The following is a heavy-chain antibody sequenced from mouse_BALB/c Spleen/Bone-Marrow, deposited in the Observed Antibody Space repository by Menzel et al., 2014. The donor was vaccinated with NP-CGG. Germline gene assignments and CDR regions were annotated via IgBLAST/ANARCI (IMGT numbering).Heavy chain of an antibody. Sequence: EVQLQQSGAELVKPGASVKLSCTASGFNIKDTSMHWVKQRPEQGLEWIGRIDPANGNTKYDPKFQGKATITADTSSNTSILHGSSLSSDDTAFYYGARCELGRSCFAYWGQGSLVTVSA. CDR3: ARCELGRSCFAY. CDR2: IDPANGNT. J-gene: IGHJ3*01. CDR1: GFNIKDTS. V-gene: IGHV14-3*02. D-gene: IGHD4-1*01.